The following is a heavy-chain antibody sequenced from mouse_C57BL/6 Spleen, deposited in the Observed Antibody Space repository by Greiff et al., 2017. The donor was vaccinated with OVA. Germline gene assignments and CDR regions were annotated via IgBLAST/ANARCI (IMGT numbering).Heavy chain of an antibody. V-gene: IGHV1-18*01. CDR3: ARSVTTIVARYFDV. J-gene: IGHJ1*03. CDR1: GYTFTDYN. CDR2: INPNNGGT. D-gene: IGHD1-1*01. Sequence: VQLQQSGPELVKPGASVKISCKASGYTFTDYNMDWVKQSPGKSLEWIGDINPNNGGTIYNQKFKGKATLTVDNSSSTAYMQLRSLTSEDTAVYYCARSVTTIVARYFDVWGTGTTVTVSS.